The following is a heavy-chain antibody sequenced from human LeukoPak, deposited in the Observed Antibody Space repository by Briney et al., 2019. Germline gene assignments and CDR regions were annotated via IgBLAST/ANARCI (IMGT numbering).Heavy chain of an antibody. CDR3: AKQQVVRGLF. J-gene: IGHJ4*02. Sequence: GGTLRLSCAASGFTFSSYGMSWVRQAPGKGLEWVSAISGSGGSTYYADSVKGRFTISRDNAKNSLYLQMNSLRAEDTAVYYCAKQQVVRGLFWGQGTLVTVSS. CDR1: GFTFSSYG. D-gene: IGHD6-13*01. V-gene: IGHV3-23*01. CDR2: ISGSGGST.